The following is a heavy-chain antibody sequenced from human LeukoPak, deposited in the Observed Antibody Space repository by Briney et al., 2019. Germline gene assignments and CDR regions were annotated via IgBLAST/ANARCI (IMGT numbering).Heavy chain of an antibody. J-gene: IGHJ4*02. D-gene: IGHD2-15*01. CDR2: ICSGGST. CDR3: ARVGGTYYGDY. Sequence: GGSLRLSCAASGITVSSNCMTWVRQAPGKGLEWVSVICSGGSTYYADSVKGRFTISRDNAKNSLILQMNSLRAEDTALYYCARVGGTYYGDYWGQGTLVTVSS. CDR1: GITVSSNC. V-gene: IGHV3-66*01.